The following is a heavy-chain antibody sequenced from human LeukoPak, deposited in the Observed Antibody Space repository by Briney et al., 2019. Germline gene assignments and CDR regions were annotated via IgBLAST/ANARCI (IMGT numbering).Heavy chain of an antibody. CDR1: GGSISSSSYY. J-gene: IGHJ3*02. D-gene: IGHD2-21*02. V-gene: IGHV4-39*01. Sequence: SETLSLTCTVSGGSISSSSYYWGWIRQPPGKGLEWIGSIYYSGSTYYNPSLKSRVTISVDTSKNQFSLKLSSVTAADTAVYYCARIGGGGDGNDAFDIWGQGTMVTVSS. CDR3: ARIGGGGDGNDAFDI. CDR2: IYYSGST.